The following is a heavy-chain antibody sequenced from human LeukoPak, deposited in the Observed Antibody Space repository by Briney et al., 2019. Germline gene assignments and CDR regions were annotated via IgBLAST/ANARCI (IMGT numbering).Heavy chain of an antibody. Sequence: ASVKVSCKASGYTFTNYDINWVRQATGQGLEYMGWMNPNTGNTGYAQKFQGRINMTRNTSISTVFMELSNLRSEDTAVYYCARTYSGYDYLNLGGQGTLVTVSS. D-gene: IGHD5-12*01. CDR2: MNPNTGNT. J-gene: IGHJ1*01. CDR1: GYTFTNYD. V-gene: IGHV1-8*01. CDR3: ARTYSGYDYLNL.